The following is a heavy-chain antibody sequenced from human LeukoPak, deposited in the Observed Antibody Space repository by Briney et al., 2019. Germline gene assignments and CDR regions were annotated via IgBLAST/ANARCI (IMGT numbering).Heavy chain of an antibody. CDR2: IYTSGST. D-gene: IGHD3-10*01. CDR1: GGSISSSSYY. CDR3: ARTETYYYGSGSYRDY. Sequence: PSETLSLTCTVSGGSISSSSYYWSWIRQPAGKGLEWIGRIYTSGSTNYNPSLKSRVTMSVDTSKNQFSLKLSSVTAADTAVYYCARTETYYYGSGSYRDYWGQGTLVTVSS. V-gene: IGHV4-61*02. J-gene: IGHJ4*02.